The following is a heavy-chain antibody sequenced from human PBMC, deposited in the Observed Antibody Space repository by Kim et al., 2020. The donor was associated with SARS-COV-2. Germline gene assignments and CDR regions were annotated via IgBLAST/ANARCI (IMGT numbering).Heavy chain of an antibody. J-gene: IGHJ4*01. CDR1: GFTFSSYG. V-gene: IGHV3-30*18. CDR2: ISYDGSNK. Sequence: GGSLRLSCAASGFTFSSYGMHWVRQAPGKGLEWVAVISYDGSNKYYADSVKGRFTISRDNSKNMLYLQMNSLRAEDTAVYYCAKDTYYYDSSGYSDFDY. CDR3: AKDTYYYDSSGYSDFDY. D-gene: IGHD3-22*01.